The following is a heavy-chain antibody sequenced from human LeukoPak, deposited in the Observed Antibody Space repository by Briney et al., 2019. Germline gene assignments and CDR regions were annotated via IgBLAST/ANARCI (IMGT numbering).Heavy chain of an antibody. Sequence: GASVKVSCKASGYTFTSYYMHWVRQALGQGLEWMGIINPSGGSTSYAQKFQGRVTMTRDTSTSTVYMELSSLRSEDTAVYYCARVAYSSGWYSDPYFDYWGQGTLVTVSS. CDR1: GYTFTSYY. V-gene: IGHV1-46*01. CDR3: ARVAYSSGWYSDPYFDY. J-gene: IGHJ4*02. D-gene: IGHD6-19*01. CDR2: INPSGGST.